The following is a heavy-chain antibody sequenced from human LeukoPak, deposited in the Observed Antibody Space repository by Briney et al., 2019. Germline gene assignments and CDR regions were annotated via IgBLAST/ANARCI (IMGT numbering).Heavy chain of an antibody. CDR1: GFTFDDYA. J-gene: IGHJ4*02. V-gene: IGHV3-9*01. CDR2: ISWNSGSI. D-gene: IGHD3-10*01. Sequence: GGSLRLSCAASGFTFDDYAMHWVRQAPGKGLEWVSGISWNSGSIGYADSVKGRFTISRDNAKNSLYLQMNSLRAEDTALYYCARGAYGSGSYYYFDYWGQGTLVTVSS. CDR3: ARGAYGSGSYYYFDY.